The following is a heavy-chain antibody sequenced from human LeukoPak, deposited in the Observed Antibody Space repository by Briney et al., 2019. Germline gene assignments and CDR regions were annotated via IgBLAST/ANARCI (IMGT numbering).Heavy chain of an antibody. V-gene: IGHV3-74*01. CDR1: GLTFSSYW. D-gene: IGHD4-17*01. CDR2: INSDGSSA. J-gene: IGHJ5*02. Sequence: GGSLRLSCAASGLTFSSYWMHWVRQAPGKGLVWVSRINSDGSSANYADSVKGRFTISRDNAKNTLYLQMNSLRAEDTAVYYCKGLSTVTPAWGQGTLVTVSS. CDR3: KGLSTVTPA.